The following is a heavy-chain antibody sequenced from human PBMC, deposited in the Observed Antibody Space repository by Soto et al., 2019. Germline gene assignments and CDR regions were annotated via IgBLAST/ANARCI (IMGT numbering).Heavy chain of an antibody. J-gene: IGHJ6*02. CDR2: INHSGST. D-gene: IGHD6-13*01. Sequence: SETLSLTCAVYGGSFSGYYWSWIRQPPGKGLEWIGGINHSGSTNYNPSLKSRVTISVDTSKNQFSLKLSSVTAADTAVYYCARAGIAAAGNNYYYYYGMDVWGQGTTVTV. CDR1: GGSFSGYY. V-gene: IGHV4-34*01. CDR3: ARAGIAAAGNNYYYYYGMDV.